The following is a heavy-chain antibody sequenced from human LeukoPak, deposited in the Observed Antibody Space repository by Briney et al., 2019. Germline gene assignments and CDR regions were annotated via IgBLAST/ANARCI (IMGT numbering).Heavy chain of an antibody. D-gene: IGHD3-22*01. Sequence: PSETLSLTCTVSAGSISSTSYYWGWIRQPPGKGLEWIGSIYYSGSTYYNPSLKSRVTISLDTSKNRFSLRLSSVTAADTAVYYCARQPAYYYDRSGYYSGAFDIWGQGTVVTVSS. CDR2: IYYSGST. CDR3: ARQPAYYYDRSGYYSGAFDI. J-gene: IGHJ3*02. V-gene: IGHV4-39*01. CDR1: AGSISSTSYY.